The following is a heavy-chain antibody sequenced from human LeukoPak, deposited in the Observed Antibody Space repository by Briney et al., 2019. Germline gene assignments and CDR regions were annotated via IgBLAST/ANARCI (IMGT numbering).Heavy chain of an antibody. J-gene: IGHJ4*02. D-gene: IGHD6-19*01. CDR1: GYSFTNYW. Sequence: GESLKISFKGSGYSFTNYWIGWVRQMPGKGLEWMGIIYPGVSDTRYSPSFQGQVTISVDKSISTAYLQWSSLKASDTAMYYCARQGVYSSGWYPFDYWGQGTLVTVSS. CDR2: IYPGVSDT. V-gene: IGHV5-51*01. CDR3: ARQGVYSSGWYPFDY.